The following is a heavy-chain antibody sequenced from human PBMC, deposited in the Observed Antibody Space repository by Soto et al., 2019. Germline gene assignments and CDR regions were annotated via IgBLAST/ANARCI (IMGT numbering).Heavy chain of an antibody. V-gene: IGHV3-30-3*01. CDR1: GFTFSSYA. D-gene: IGHD3-10*01. CDR3: ATAASGSSNY. Sequence: GGSLRLSCAASGFTFSSYAMHWVRQAPGKGLEWVAVISYDGSNKYYADSVKGRFTISRDNSKNTLYLQMNSLRAEDTAVYYCATAASGSSNYWGQGTLVTVSS. J-gene: IGHJ4*02. CDR2: ISYDGSNK.